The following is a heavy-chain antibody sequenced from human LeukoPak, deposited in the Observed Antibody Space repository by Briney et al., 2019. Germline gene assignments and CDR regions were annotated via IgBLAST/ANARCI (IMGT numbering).Heavy chain of an antibody. CDR1: GFTFDDYA. Sequence: GGSLRLSCAASGFTFDDYAMHWVRQAPGKDLEWVSGISWNSGSIGYADSVKGRFTISRDNAKNSLYLQMNSLRAEDTALYYCAKDIRGSPGGYFDYWGQGTLVTVSS. V-gene: IGHV3-9*01. J-gene: IGHJ4*02. CDR3: AKDIRGSPGGYFDY. D-gene: IGHD1-26*01. CDR2: ISWNSGSI.